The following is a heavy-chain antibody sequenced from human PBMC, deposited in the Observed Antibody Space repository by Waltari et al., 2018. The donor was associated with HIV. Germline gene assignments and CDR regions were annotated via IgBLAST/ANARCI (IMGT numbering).Heavy chain of an antibody. V-gene: IGHV4-34*02. J-gene: IGHJ5*02. CDR2: VSHSGIT. Sequence: VQLQQWGAGLFMSSESLSLSSAVYEGSLSGIYWTWIRQPPRKGLEWIGVVSHSGITNYNPSLKTRVTISLDTSKNQVSLKMRLVTAADTGVYFCARYSGRLTKVCFDPWGQGTLVSVSS. D-gene: IGHD1-26*01. CDR1: EGSLSGIY. CDR3: ARYSGRLTKVCFDP.